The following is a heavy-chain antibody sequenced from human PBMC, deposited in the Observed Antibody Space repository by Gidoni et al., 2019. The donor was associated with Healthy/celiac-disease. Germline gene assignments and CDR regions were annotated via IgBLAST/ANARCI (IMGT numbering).Heavy chain of an antibody. J-gene: IGHJ4*02. CDR2: ISGSGGST. D-gene: IGHD6-19*01. CDR1: GFTFRSYA. CDR3: AKDRYLYSSGWYPIDY. Sequence: EVQLVESGGGLVQPGGSLRLSCAASGFTFRSYAMSWVRQAPGKGLEWVSAISGSGGSTYYADSVKGRFTISRDNSKNTLYLQMNSLRAEDTAVYYCAKDRYLYSSGWYPIDYWGQGTLVTVSS. V-gene: IGHV3-23*04.